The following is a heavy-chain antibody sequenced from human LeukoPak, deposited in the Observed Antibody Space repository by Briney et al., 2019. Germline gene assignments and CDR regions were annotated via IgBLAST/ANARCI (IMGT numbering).Heavy chain of an antibody. Sequence: SSETLSLTCTVSAGSISSSSYYWGWIRQPPGNGLEWIGSIYYSGSTYDSPSLKSRVTISVDTSKNQFSLKLSSVTAADTAVYYCARGYNYGSGRVYYYSYMDVWGKGTTVTVSS. CDR2: IYYSGST. CDR1: AGSISSSSYY. CDR3: ARGYNYGSGRVYYYSYMDV. V-gene: IGHV4-39*01. J-gene: IGHJ6*03. D-gene: IGHD5-18*01.